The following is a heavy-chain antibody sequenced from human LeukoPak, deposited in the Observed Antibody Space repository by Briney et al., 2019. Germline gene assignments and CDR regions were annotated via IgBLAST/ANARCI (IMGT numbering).Heavy chain of an antibody. CDR3: TRGSAVDC. J-gene: IGHJ4*02. CDR2: TYYRSKWYN. CDR1: GDSVSSNSAS. D-gene: IGHD1-26*01. Sequence: SQTLSLTCAISGDSVSSNSASWNWIRQSPSRGLEWLGRTYYRSKWYNDCAISVKSRITINPDTSKNQVSLQLNSVTPEDTAVYYCTRGSAVDCWGQGTLVTVSS. V-gene: IGHV6-1*01.